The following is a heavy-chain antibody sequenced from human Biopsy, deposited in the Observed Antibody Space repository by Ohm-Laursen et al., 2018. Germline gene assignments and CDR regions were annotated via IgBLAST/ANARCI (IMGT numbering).Heavy chain of an antibody. D-gene: IGHD3-22*01. CDR1: GGSISNNNYY. V-gene: IGHV4-39*01. CDR3: ARDYDTSGYYYVS. CDR2: IFYRGST. J-gene: IGHJ5*02. Sequence: TLSLTCTVSGGSISNNNYYWGWIRQPPGKGLEWIGSIFYRGSTHYKPSLKSRVNISVDTSKNQFSLKLNSVTAADTAGYYCARDYDTSGYYYVSWGQGTLVTVSS.